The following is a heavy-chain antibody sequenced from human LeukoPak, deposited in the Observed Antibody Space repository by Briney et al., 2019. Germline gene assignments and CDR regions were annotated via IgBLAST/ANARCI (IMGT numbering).Heavy chain of an antibody. V-gene: IGHV4-30-4*07. CDR2: ISSIETT. Sequence: SETLSPTCAVSGGSISSGAYSWSWIRQPPGKGLEWIGYISSIETTYYNPSLRSRVTMSLDTSKNQFSLNLTSVTAADTAVYYCARESRVYTLRAFDIWGQGTMVIVSS. CDR1: GGSISSGAYS. CDR3: ARESRVYTLRAFDI. J-gene: IGHJ3*02. D-gene: IGHD2-2*02.